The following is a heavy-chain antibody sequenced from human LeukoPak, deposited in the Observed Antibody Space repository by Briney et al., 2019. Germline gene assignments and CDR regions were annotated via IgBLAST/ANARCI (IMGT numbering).Heavy chain of an antibody. V-gene: IGHV5-51*01. D-gene: IGHD5-24*01. CDR1: GYSFTSYW. J-gene: IGHJ3*02. CDR2: IYPGDSDT. CDR3: ARREMATILGAFDI. Sequence: GESLKISCKGSGYSFTSYWIGWVRQMPGKGLEWMGIIYPGDSDTRYSPSFQGQVTISADKSISTAYLQWGSLKAPDTAMYYCARREMATILGAFDIWGQGTMVTVSS.